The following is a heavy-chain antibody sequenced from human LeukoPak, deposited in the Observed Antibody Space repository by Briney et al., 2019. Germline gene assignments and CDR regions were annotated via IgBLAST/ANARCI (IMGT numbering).Heavy chain of an antibody. CDR3: ARGRPHVNDY. J-gene: IGHJ4*02. V-gene: IGHV3-74*01. CDR2: IASDGSST. D-gene: IGHD3-10*02. CDR1: GFTFSSYW. Sequence: PGGSLRLSCAASGFTFSSYWMNWVRHAPGKGLVWVSRIASDGSSTTYADSVKGRFSISRDNAKNTLYLQMNSLRVEDTAVYYCARGRPHVNDYWGQGTLVTVSP.